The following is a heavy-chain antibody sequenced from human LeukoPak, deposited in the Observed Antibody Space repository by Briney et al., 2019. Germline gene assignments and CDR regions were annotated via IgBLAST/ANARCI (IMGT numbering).Heavy chain of an antibody. Sequence: PSETLSLTCTVSGGSISSYYWSWIRQPPGKGLEWIGYIYYSGSTNYNPSLKSRVTISVDTSKNQFSLKLSSVTAADTAVYYCAGDFWSGYYKLDYWGQGTLVTVSS. CDR1: GGSISSYY. D-gene: IGHD3-3*01. CDR3: AGDFWSGYYKLDY. CDR2: IYYSGST. J-gene: IGHJ4*02. V-gene: IGHV4-59*01.